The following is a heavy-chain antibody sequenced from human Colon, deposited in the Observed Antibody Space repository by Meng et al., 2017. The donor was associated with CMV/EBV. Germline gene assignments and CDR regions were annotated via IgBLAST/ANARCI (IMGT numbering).Heavy chain of an antibody. Sequence: QVQLLQSGAEVKKPGASVRVSCKASGYTFIRNAIHWVRQAPGQRLEWMGWINSDNGDTKYSQQFHGRVTITRDTSATTAYMELSSLTSENTAIYYCARLTSGGYWGQGTLVTVSS. CDR3: ARLTSGGY. D-gene: IGHD4/OR15-4a*01. CDR2: INSDNGDT. J-gene: IGHJ4*02. V-gene: IGHV1-3*04. CDR1: GYTFIRNA.